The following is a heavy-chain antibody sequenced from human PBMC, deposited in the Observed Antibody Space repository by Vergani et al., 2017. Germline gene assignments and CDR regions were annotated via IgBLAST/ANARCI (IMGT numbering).Heavy chain of an antibody. CDR2: IIPILGIA. D-gene: IGHD3-22*01. J-gene: IGHJ4*02. V-gene: IGHV1-69*04. CDR3: ARAHYDSSGRERDDY. Sequence: QVQLVQSGAEVKKPGASVKVSCKASGGTFSSYAISWVRQAPGQGLEWMGRIIPILGIANYAQKFQGRVTITADKSTSTAYMELSSLRSEDTAVYYCARAHYDSSGRERDDYWGQGTLVTVSS. CDR1: GGTFSSYA.